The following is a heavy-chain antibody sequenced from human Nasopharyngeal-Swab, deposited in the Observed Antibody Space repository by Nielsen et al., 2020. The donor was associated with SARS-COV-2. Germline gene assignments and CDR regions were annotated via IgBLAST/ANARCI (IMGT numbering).Heavy chain of an antibody. V-gene: IGHV1-2*02. Sequence: ASVKVSCKASGYTFTGYYMHWVRQAPGQGLEWMGWISPNTGDTNYAKRFQGRVTMTRDTSISTAYIELSRLRSDDTAVYYCARVGLGYCSGGSCSYYYYYGMDVWGQGTTVTVSS. D-gene: IGHD2-15*01. CDR2: ISPNTGDT. CDR3: ARVGLGYCSGGSCSYYYYYGMDV. CDR1: GYTFTGYY. J-gene: IGHJ6*02.